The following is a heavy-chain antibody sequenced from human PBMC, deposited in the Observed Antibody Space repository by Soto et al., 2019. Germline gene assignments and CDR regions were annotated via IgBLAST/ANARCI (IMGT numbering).Heavy chain of an antibody. CDR1: GTSISSKTNY. Sequence: PSETLSLTCAVTGTSISSKTNYWNWVRQPPGKALEWIGYIYDSGSTKYNPSLKSRVTISLDKSKNQVSLKMNSVTATDTATYYCAGRRGLYRFDPWGQGILVTGSS. CDR3: AGRRGLYRFDP. V-gene: IGHV4-61*05. J-gene: IGHJ5*02. D-gene: IGHD3-10*01. CDR2: IYDSGST.